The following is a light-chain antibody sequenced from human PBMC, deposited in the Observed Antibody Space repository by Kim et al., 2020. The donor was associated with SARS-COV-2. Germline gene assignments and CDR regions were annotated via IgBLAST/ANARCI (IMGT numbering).Light chain of an antibody. V-gene: IGKV1-5*03. Sequence: DIQMTQSPSTLSASVGDRVTITCRASENIGTWLAWYQQKPGRAPSLLIYLASTLESGVPARFSGTGSGTEFSLSITSLQPDDFATYYCQHYSRFPYPCRQGTKLEF. CDR3: QHYSRFPYP. CDR2: LAS. J-gene: IGKJ2*01. CDR1: ENIGTW.